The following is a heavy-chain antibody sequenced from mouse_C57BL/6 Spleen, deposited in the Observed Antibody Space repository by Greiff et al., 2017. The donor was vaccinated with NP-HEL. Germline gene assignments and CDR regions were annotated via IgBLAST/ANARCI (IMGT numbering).Heavy chain of an antibody. CDR2: ISSGSSTI. CDR3: ARSGDYYGWYFDV. Sequence: EVHLVESGGGLVKPGGSLKLSCAASGFTFSDYGMHWVRQAPEKGLEWVAYISSGSSTIYYADTVKGRFTIARDNAKNTLFLQMTRLRSEDTAMYYCARSGDYYGWYFDVWGTGTTVTVSS. J-gene: IGHJ1*03. CDR1: GFTFSDYG. V-gene: IGHV5-17*01. D-gene: IGHD1-1*01.